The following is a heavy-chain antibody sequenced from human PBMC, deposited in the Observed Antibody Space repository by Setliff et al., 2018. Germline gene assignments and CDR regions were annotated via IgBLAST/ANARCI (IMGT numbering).Heavy chain of an antibody. D-gene: IGHD3-10*01. CDR3: AREVGDVIISSDAFDF. V-gene: IGHV4-30-4*08. Sequence: LRLSCAASGFTVSKNYLSWIRQPPGKGLEWIAYMHSSGTTYRNPSLESRVTMSRDTSKNQFSLDLRSVTAADTAVYFCAREVGDVIISSDAFDFWGQGTMVTVSS. CDR2: MHSSGTT. J-gene: IGHJ3*01. CDR1: GFTVSKNY.